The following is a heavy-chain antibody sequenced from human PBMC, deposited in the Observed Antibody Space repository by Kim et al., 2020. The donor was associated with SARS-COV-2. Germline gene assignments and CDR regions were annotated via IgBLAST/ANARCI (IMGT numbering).Heavy chain of an antibody. V-gene: IGHV3-23*01. CDR3: VKDLWDYSGKDF. Sequence: TYYADSVKGRFTISKDISKNTLFLHMNNLRDEDSALYHCVKDLWDYSGKDFWGKGTLVTVSS. D-gene: IGHD1-26*01. CDR2: T. J-gene: IGHJ4*02.